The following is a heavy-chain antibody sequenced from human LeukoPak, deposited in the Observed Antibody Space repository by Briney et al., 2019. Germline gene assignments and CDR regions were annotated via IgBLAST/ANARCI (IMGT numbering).Heavy chain of an antibody. CDR3: AKGPNFDS. CDR2: VNPNSGET. CDR1: GYTFTCYY. V-gene: IGHV1-2*02. J-gene: IGHJ4*02. Sequence: ASVKVSCKASGYTFTCYYLHWVRQAPGQGLEWMGCVNPNSGETNYAQKFQGSVTMTRDTSISTVYMELSRLRSDDTAVYYCAKGPNFDSWGQGTLVTVSS.